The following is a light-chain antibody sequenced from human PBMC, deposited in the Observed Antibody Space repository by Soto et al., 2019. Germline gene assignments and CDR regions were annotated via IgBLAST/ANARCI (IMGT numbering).Light chain of an antibody. CDR2: DDS. CDR3: QVWDSSSDVV. Sequence: SYELTQPPSVSVAPGQTARITCGGNNTGSKSVHWYQQQPGQAPVLVVHDDSDRPSGIPERFSGSNSGNTATLTISRVEAGDEADYYCQVWDSSSDVVFGGGTKLTVL. CDR1: NTGSKS. V-gene: IGLV3-21*02. J-gene: IGLJ2*01.